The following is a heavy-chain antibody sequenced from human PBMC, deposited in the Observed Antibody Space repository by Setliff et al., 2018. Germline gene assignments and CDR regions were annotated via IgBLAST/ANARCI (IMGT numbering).Heavy chain of an antibody. J-gene: IGHJ3*02. CDR3: ARATYYYDSSGYFLDAFDI. D-gene: IGHD3-22*01. V-gene: IGHV1-69*05. CDR1: GGTFSSYA. CDR2: IIPIFGTA. Sequence: SVKVSCKASGGTFSSYAISWVRQAPGQGLEWMGGIIPIFGTANYAQRFQGRVTITTDESTSTAYMELSSLRSEDTAVYYCARATYYYDSSGYFLDAFDIWGQGTMVTVSS.